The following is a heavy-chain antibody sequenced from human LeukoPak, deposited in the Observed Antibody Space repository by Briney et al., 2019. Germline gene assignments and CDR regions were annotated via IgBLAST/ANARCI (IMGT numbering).Heavy chain of an antibody. CDR3: ARSVDTAMVDY. J-gene: IGHJ4*02. CDR1: GYTFTSYD. CDR2: INPNSGGT. D-gene: IGHD5-18*01. Sequence: GASVKVSCKASGYTFTSYDINWVRQAPGQGLEWMGWINPNSGGTNYAQKFQGRVTMTRDTSISTAYMELSRLRSDDTAVYYCARSVDTAMVDYWGQGTLVTVSS. V-gene: IGHV1-2*02.